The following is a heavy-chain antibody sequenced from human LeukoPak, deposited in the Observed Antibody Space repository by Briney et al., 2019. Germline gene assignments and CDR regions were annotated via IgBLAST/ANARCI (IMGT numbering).Heavy chain of an antibody. D-gene: IGHD1-26*01. CDR1: GFTFSSQA. J-gene: IGHJ6*03. V-gene: IGHV3-23*01. CDR2: ISESGDST. Sequence: GGSLRLSCAASGFTFSSQAMTWVRQPPGKGPEWVSNISESGDSTYYADSVKGRFTISRDNSKNTLYLQMNSLRAEDTAVYFCAKVPLVSGRFFPDYYYMDVCGKGDTVTVSS. CDR3: AKVPLVSGRFFPDYYYMDV.